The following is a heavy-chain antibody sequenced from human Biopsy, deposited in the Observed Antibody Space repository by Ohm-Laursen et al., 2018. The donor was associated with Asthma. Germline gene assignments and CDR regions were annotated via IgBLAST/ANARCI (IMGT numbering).Heavy chain of an antibody. CDR3: ARKAGSCISRTCYSLDF. CDR2: SKSVFGTT. V-gene: IGHV1-69*13. J-gene: IGHJ4*02. Sequence: AASVKVSCKSLGGTFNTYVIGWVRQAPGQGLEWMGGSKSVFGTTTYPQKFQDRVTITADDSTSTVYMELSSLRSEDTAVYYCARKAGSCISRTCYSLDFWGQGTLVTVSS. CDR1: GGTFNTYV. D-gene: IGHD2-2*01.